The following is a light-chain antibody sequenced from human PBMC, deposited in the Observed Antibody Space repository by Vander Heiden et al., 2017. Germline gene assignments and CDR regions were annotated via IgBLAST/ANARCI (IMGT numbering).Light chain of an antibody. Sequence: DIQMTQSPSTLSASVGDRVTITCRASQSISSWLAWYQQKPGKAPKLLIYKASSLESGVPSRFSGSGSGTEFTLTISSLQPDDIATYYCQLDKSYSRTFGPGTKVELK. V-gene: IGKV1-5*03. CDR3: QLDKSYSRT. CDR2: KAS. CDR1: QSISSW. J-gene: IGKJ1*01.